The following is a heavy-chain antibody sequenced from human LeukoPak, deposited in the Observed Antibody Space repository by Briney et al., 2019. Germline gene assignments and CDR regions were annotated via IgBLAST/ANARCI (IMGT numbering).Heavy chain of an antibody. J-gene: IGHJ4*02. CDR3: AKDIPVWYFDY. D-gene: IGHD2-21*01. V-gene: IGHV3-23*01. CDR1: GFTFSSYA. CDR2: ISESGDST. Sequence: GGSLRLSCAASGFTFSSYAMSWVRQAPVKGLEWVSAISESGDSTYYTDSVKGRFTISRDNSKNTLYLQMNSLRAEDTAVYYCAKDIPVWYFDYWGQGTLVTVSS.